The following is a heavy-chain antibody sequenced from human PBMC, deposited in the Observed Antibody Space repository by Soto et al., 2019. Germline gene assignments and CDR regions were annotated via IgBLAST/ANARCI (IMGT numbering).Heavy chain of an antibody. Sequence: GGSLRLSCAASGFTFSSDAMSWVRQAPGKGLEWVSTISGSGGDTYYAGSVKGRFTISRDNSKNTLYLQMNSLRAEDTAVYYCAKDLEVGVGYCSGGSCPGDYWGQGTLVTVSS. D-gene: IGHD2-15*01. J-gene: IGHJ4*02. CDR2: ISGSGGDT. V-gene: IGHV3-23*01. CDR1: GFTFSSDA. CDR3: AKDLEVGVGYCSGGSCPGDY.